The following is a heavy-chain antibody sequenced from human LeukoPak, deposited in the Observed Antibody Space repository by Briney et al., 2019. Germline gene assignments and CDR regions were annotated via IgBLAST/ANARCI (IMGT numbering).Heavy chain of an antibody. D-gene: IGHD3-22*01. CDR2: INPTSTSI. CDR1: GFTFSDYS. CDR3: VRLRRNSDRSGYYYFYNY. Sequence: GGSLTLSCPASGFTFSDYSINWVRQAPGKGLEGVSSINPTSTSIYYADAVKGRLTIFRDNAKSSLYLQLNSLRAQDTARHYRVRLRRNSDRSGYYYFYNYWGQGIEVTVSA. V-gene: IGHV3-21*03. J-gene: IGHJ4*02.